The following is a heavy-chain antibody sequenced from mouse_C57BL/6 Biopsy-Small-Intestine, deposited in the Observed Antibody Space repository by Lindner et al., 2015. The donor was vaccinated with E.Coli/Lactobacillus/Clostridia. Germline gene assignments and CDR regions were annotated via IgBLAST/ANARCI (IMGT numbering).Heavy chain of an antibody. J-gene: IGHJ4*01. CDR2: IIPILGTT. D-gene: IGHD6-1*01. V-gene: IGHV1-81*01. CDR3: ATVRRAVAGLTYFEH. CDR1: GGTFSSYA. Sequence: SVKVSCKASGGTFSSYAISWVRQAPGQGLEWIGMIIPILGTTNYEQKFQGRVTITADDSTSTAYMEVSSLRSDDTAVYFCATVRRAVAGLTYFEHWGQGTLVTVSS.